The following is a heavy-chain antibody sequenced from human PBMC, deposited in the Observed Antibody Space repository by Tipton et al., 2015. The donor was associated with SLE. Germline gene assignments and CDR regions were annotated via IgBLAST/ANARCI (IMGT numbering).Heavy chain of an antibody. CDR3: AREGYRYFDF. CDR1: GFTFSNYA. V-gene: IGHV3-7*01. CDR2: TDPSASKT. D-gene: IGHD3-16*02. Sequence: SLRLSCAASGFTFSNYAMHWVRQVPGKGLEWVASTDPSASKTYCVDSVEGRFIISRDDAKNSMYLQMNNLRAEDSAVYYCAREGYRYFDFWGQGTLVTVSS. J-gene: IGHJ4*02.